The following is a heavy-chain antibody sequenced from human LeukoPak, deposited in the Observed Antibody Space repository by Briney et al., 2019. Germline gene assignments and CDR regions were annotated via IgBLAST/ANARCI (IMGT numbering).Heavy chain of an antibody. Sequence: QPGGSLRLSCAASGFTFSRYWMHWVRQAPGKGRVWVSRINGDGSTTSYADSVKGGFTISRDNAKNTLYLQMNSLRAEDTAVYYCATGNYYDSRGYYTFGHWGQGTLVTVSS. CDR3: ATGNYYDSRGYYTFGH. CDR2: INGDGSTT. CDR1: GFTFSRYW. V-gene: IGHV3-74*01. D-gene: IGHD3-22*01. J-gene: IGHJ1*01.